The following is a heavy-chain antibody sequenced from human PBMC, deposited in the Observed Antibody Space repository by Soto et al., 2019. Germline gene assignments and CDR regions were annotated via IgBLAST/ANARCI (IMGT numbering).Heavy chain of an antibody. Sequence: ASVKVSCKASGYTFTSYGISWVRQAPGQGLEWMGWISAYNGNTNYAQKLQGRVTMTTDTSTSTAYMELRSLRSDDTAVYYCARDRTHYDSSGYYSFDFDYWGQGTLVTVSS. CDR3: ARDRTHYDSSGYYSFDFDY. CDR2: ISAYNGNT. J-gene: IGHJ4*02. V-gene: IGHV1-18*01. CDR1: GYTFTSYG. D-gene: IGHD3-22*01.